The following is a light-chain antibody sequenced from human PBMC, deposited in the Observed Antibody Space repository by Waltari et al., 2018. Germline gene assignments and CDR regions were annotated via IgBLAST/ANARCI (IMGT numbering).Light chain of an antibody. V-gene: IGKV1-39*01. CDR2: TAS. Sequence: IQMTQYPASLSASVGERVTLTCRASQNSGDSLNGYQHRPGTAPKFLVYTASNLQSGVPSRFSASGSGTEFTLTISSLQPEDFATYYCQEFYSTPHYTFGQGTKLEI. J-gene: IGKJ2*01. CDR1: QNSGDS. CDR3: QEFYSTPHYT.